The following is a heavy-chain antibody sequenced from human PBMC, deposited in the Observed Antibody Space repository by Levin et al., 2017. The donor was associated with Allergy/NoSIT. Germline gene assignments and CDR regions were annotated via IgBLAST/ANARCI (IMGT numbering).Heavy chain of an antibody. CDR1: SGSISNYH. CDR3: ARHVYVDGSPFDH. CDR2: ISNSGNT. V-gene: IGHV4-59*08. D-gene: IGHD2-8*01. J-gene: IGHJ4*02. Sequence: KASETLSLTCSVSSGSISNYHWSWIRQSPAEGLEWIGHISNSGNTNYNPSLTSRVTISLDTSKSQISLRLSTVTAADTAVYYCARHVYVDGSPFDHWGQGTLVAVSS.